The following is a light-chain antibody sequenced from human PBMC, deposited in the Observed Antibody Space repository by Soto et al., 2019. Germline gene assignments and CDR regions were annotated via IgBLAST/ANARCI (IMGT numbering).Light chain of an antibody. CDR1: QTISSW. Sequence: DIQMTQSPSTLSASVGDRVTITCRASQTISSWLAWYQQKPGKAPKLLIYKASTLKSGVPSRFSGSGSGTDFILTISSLRLEDIATYYCQQTASAPPWTFGQGTKVDIK. CDR3: QQTASAPPWT. CDR2: KAS. J-gene: IGKJ1*01. V-gene: IGKV1-5*03.